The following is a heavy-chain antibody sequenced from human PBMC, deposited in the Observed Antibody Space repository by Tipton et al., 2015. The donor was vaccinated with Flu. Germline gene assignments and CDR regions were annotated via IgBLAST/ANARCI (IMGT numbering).Heavy chain of an antibody. CDR1: GFTFSGYY. CDR3: ARGGWASDTNNLLDY. V-gene: IGHV3-11*01. D-gene: IGHD1/OR15-1a*01. CDR2: ITSGGYDM. Sequence: SLRLSCAASGFTFSGYYMSWIRQAPGKGLEWVSYITSGGYDMYYADSVKGRFTISRDNAKNSLYLQSNSLRPEDTAIYYCARGGWASDTNNLLDYWGQGTLVTVSS. J-gene: IGHJ4*02.